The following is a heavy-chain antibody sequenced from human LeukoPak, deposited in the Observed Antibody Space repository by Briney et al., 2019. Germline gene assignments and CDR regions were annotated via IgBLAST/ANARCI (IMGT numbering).Heavy chain of an antibody. CDR3: ARDRSGSYHPFVFDY. J-gene: IGHJ4*02. CDR1: GGSISSGGYS. CDR2: IYHSGST. D-gene: IGHD1-26*01. Sequence: SETLSLTCAVSGGSISSGGYSWSWIRQPPGKGLEWIGYIYHSGSTYYNPSLKSRVTISVDRSKNQFSLKLSSVTAADTAVYYCARDRSGSYHPFVFDYWGQGTLVTVSS. V-gene: IGHV4-30-2*01.